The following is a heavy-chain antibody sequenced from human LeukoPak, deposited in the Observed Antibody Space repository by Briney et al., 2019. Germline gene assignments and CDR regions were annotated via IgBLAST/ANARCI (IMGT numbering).Heavy chain of an antibody. Sequence: GGSLRLSCAASGFTFSGYYMSWIRQAPGKGLEWVSYISSSSSYTNYADSVKGRFTISRDNAKNSLYLQMNSLRAEDTAVYYCARARYCSGGSCRGRINWFDPWGQGTLVTVSS. J-gene: IGHJ5*02. CDR3: ARARYCSGGSCRGRINWFDP. CDR1: GFTFSGYY. V-gene: IGHV3-11*06. CDR2: ISSSSSYT. D-gene: IGHD2-15*01.